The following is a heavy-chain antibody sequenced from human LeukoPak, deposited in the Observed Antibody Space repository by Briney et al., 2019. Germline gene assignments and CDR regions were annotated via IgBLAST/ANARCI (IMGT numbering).Heavy chain of an antibody. CDR1: VGTFSIYA. V-gene: IGHV1-69*04. CDR3: AREPEIYAFDI. D-gene: IGHD1-14*01. CDR2: IIPILGIA. Sequence: GASVNVSCKASVGTFSIYAISWVRRAPGQGLEWMGRIIPILGIANYAQKFQGRVTITADKSTSTAYMELSSLRSEDTAVYYCAREPEIYAFDIWGQGTMVTVSS. J-gene: IGHJ3*02.